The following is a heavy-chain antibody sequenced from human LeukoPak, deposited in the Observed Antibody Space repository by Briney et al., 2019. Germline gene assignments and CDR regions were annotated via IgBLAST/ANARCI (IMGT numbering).Heavy chain of an antibody. D-gene: IGHD3-22*01. V-gene: IGHV3-73*01. CDR2: IRTKFSNFAT. CDR3: TSLTTKTP. Sequence: GGSLRLSCAASGLVFSDSPLHWVRQASGKGLEWVALIRTKFSNFATAYAASLRGRFTVSRDNSRKMAYLQMNSLKAEDTAVYYCTSLTTKTPWGQGTLVTVSS. CDR1: GLVFSDSP. J-gene: IGHJ5*02.